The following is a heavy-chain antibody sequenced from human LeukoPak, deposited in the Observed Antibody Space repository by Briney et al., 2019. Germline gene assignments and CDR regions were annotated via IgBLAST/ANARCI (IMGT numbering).Heavy chain of an antibody. V-gene: IGHV3-11*01. Sequence: GGSLRLSCAASGFTFSDYYMSWIRQAPGKGLEWVSYISSSGSTIYYADSVKGRFTISRDNAKNSLYLQMNSLRAEDTAVYYCEREGSSGWSINDAFDIWGQGTMVTVSS. CDR3: EREGSSGWSINDAFDI. CDR2: ISSSGSTI. D-gene: IGHD6-19*01. J-gene: IGHJ3*02. CDR1: GFTFSDYY.